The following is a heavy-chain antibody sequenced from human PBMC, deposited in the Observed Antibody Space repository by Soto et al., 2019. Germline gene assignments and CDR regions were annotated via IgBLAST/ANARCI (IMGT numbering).Heavy chain of an antibody. CDR3: AKDLQSWPLHFDY. Sequence: GVLRLSCAASGFTFSNYAMSWVRQAPGKGLEWVSAISGNGAGTYYADSVKGRFTISRDNSKNTLYLQMNSLRAEDTAVYYCAKDLQSWPLHFDYWGKGTMVTVSS. J-gene: IGHJ4*02. CDR2: ISGNGAGT. V-gene: IGHV3-23*01. CDR1: GFTFSNYA.